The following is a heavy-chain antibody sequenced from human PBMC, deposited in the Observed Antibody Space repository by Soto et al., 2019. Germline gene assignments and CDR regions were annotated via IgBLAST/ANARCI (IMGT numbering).Heavy chain of an antibody. J-gene: IGHJ6*02. V-gene: IGHV5-10-1*01. CDR1: GYSFTSYW. CDR2: IDPSDSYT. CDR3: ARLGLSDYGSGSYYRPYYYYGMDV. Sequence: PGESLKISCKGSGYSFTSYWISWVRQMPGKGLEWMGRIDPSDSYTNYSPSFQGHVTISADKSISTAYLQWSSLKASDTAMYYCARLGLSDYGSGSYYRPYYYYGMDVWGQGTTVTVSS. D-gene: IGHD3-10*01.